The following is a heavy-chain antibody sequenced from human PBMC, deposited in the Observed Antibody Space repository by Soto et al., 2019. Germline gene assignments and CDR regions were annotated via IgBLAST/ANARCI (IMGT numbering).Heavy chain of an antibody. V-gene: IGHV3-30*18. J-gene: IGHJ3*02. CDR1: GFTFNNYG. D-gene: IGHD3-9*01. Sequence: QVQLVESGGGVVQPGRSLRLSCAASGFTFNNYGIHWVRQAPGKGLEWVAVISYDGSDKYYADSVKGRFTISRDNSKETLFLQMNSPRSEDTAVYYCAKARFDWSTSDSFDIWGQGTMVTVSS. CDR3: AKARFDWSTSDSFDI. CDR2: ISYDGSDK.